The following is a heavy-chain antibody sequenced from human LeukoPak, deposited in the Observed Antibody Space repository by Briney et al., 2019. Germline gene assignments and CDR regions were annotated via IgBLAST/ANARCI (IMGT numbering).Heavy chain of an antibody. D-gene: IGHD3-10*01. CDR3: AKEELTRGFGEFLTNFDY. J-gene: IGHJ4*02. Sequence: GGSLRLSCAASGFTFNSYWMSWVRQAPGKGLEWVANIKEDGSEKYYVDSVKGRFTISRDNAKNSLFLQMNSLRAEDTAVYYCAKEELTRGFGEFLTNFDYWGQGTLVTVSS. V-gene: IGHV3-7*01. CDR2: IKEDGSEK. CDR1: GFTFNSYW.